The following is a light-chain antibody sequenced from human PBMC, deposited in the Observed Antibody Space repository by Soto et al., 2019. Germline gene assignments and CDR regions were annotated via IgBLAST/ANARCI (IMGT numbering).Light chain of an antibody. CDR1: QSVSSSY. Sequence: EIVLTQSPGTLSLSPGERATLSCRASQSVSSSYLAWYQQKPGQAPRLLIYGASSRATGIPARFSGSGSGTEFTLTVSSLQSDDFAVYYCQQYYRWPQTFGQGTKVDIK. CDR2: GAS. J-gene: IGKJ1*01. V-gene: IGKV3-20*01. CDR3: QQYYRWPQT.